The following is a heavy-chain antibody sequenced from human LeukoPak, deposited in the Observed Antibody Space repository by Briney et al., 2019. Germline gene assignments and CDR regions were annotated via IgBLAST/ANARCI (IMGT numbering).Heavy chain of an antibody. CDR3: AKDLGGSSGCYDL. Sequence: GRSLRLSCAASGFTFSSYGMHWVRQAPGKGLEWVAIISYDGSNKYYADSVQGRFTISRDNSKNTLYLQMNSLRAEDTAVYYCAKDLGGSSGCYDLWGRGTLVTVSS. CDR1: GFTFSSYG. CDR2: ISYDGSNK. J-gene: IGHJ2*01. V-gene: IGHV3-30*18. D-gene: IGHD6-19*01.